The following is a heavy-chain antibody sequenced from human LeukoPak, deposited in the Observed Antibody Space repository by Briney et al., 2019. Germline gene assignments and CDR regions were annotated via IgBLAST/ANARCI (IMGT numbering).Heavy chain of an antibody. CDR2: ISYNGST. Sequence: SETLSLTCTVSGDSISNHYWSWIRQSPGMGLEWIGYISYNGSTSYNPSLRSRVTISGDTSKNHFSLKLSSVTGADTALYYCARDSYYGSASSHLDYWGQGTLVTVSS. V-gene: IGHV4-59*11. J-gene: IGHJ4*02. D-gene: IGHD3-10*01. CDR3: ARDSYYGSASSHLDY. CDR1: GDSISNHY.